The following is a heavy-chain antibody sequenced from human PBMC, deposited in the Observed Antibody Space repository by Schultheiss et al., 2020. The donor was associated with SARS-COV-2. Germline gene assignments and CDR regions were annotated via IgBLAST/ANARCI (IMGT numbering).Heavy chain of an antibody. D-gene: IGHD6-19*01. V-gene: IGHV3-66*01. CDR2: IYSGGST. Sequence: GGSLRLSCTASGFTFGDYAMSWVRQAPGKGLEWVSVIYSGGSTYYADSVKGRFTISRDNSKNTLYLQMNSLRAEDTAVYYCARDPADIAVAGSFDYWGQGTLVTVSS. CDR3: ARDPADIAVAGSFDY. CDR1: GFTFGDYA. J-gene: IGHJ4*02.